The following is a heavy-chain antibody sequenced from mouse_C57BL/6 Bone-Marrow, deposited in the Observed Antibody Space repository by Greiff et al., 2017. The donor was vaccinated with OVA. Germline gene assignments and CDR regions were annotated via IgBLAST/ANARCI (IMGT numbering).Heavy chain of an antibody. V-gene: IGHV5-9-1*02. Sequence: EVQGVESGEGLVKPGGSLKLSCAASGFTFSSYAMSWVRQTPEKRLEWVAYISSGGDYIYYADTVKGRFTISRDNARNTLYLQMSSLKSEDTAMYYCTRDDGYYVRFAYWGQGTLVTVSA. D-gene: IGHD2-3*01. CDR1: GFTFSSYA. CDR3: TRDDGYYVRFAY. J-gene: IGHJ3*01. CDR2: ISSGGDYI.